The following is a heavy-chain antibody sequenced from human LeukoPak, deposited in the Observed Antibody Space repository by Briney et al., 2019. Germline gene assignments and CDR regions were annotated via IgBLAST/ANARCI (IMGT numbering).Heavy chain of an antibody. D-gene: IGHD1-14*01. V-gene: IGHV3-33*01. CDR1: GFTFGGYG. CDR2: IAYDGSRA. CDR3: TRYNNDHFDY. J-gene: IGHJ4*02. Sequence: GGSLRLSCAGSGFTFGGYGMHWFRKTPGKGLEWVAVIAYDGSRAFYADSVKGRFTISRDNSKNTMSVQMDDLRAEDTAVYYCTRYNNDHFDYWGQGTLVTVSS.